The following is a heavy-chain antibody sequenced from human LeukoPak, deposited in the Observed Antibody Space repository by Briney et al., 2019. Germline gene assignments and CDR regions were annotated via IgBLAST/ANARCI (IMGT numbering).Heavy chain of an antibody. D-gene: IGHD1-26*01. CDR1: GFTFSSYA. Sequence: PGGSLRLSCAASGFTFSSYAMHWVRQAPGKGLEWVAVISYDGSNKYYADSVKGRFTISRDNSKNTLYLQMNSLRAEDTAVYYCAKDLGIVGATGGLDYWGQGTLVTVSS. CDR3: AKDLGIVGATGGLDY. CDR2: ISYDGSNK. J-gene: IGHJ4*02. V-gene: IGHV3-30*04.